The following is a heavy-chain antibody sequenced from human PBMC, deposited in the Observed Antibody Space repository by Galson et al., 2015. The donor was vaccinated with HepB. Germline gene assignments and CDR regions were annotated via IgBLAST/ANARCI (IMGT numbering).Heavy chain of an antibody. J-gene: IGHJ4*02. CDR1: GFSFSGHR. Sequence: SLRLSCAASGFSFSGHRMNWVRQAPGKGLEWVANIKEDGSIKYYVDSVTGRFTISRDNARNLLYLQMNGLRAEDTAVYFCARNRGYETFDYWGQGALVTVSS. CDR3: ARNRGYETFDY. D-gene: IGHD5-12*01. CDR2: IKEDGSIK. V-gene: IGHV3-7*03.